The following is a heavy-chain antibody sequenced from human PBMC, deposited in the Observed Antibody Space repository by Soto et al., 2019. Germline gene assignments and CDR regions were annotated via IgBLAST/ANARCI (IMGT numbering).Heavy chain of an antibody. CDR3: AKHRIAVAGTPWFDP. CDR2: IIPIFGTA. D-gene: IGHD6-19*01. CDR1: GGTFSSYA. J-gene: IGHJ5*02. Sequence: ASVKVSCKASGGTFSSYAISWVRPATGQGLEWMGGIIPIFGTANYAQKFQGRVTITADESTSTAYMELSSLRSEDTAVYYCAKHRIAVAGTPWFDPWGQGTLVTVSS. V-gene: IGHV1-69*13.